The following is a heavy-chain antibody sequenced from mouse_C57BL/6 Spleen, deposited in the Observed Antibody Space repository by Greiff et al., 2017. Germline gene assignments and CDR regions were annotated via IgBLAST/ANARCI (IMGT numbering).Heavy chain of an antibody. V-gene: IGHV5-4*01. J-gene: IGHJ2*01. CDR1: GFTFSSYA. CDR2: ISDGGSYT. CDR3: AREGGYDYDGEYYFDY. Sequence: DVKLVESGGGLVKPGGSLKLSCAASGFTFSSYAMSWVRQTPEKRLEWVATISDGGSYTYYPDNVKGRFTISRDNAKNNLYLQMSHLKSEDTAMYYCAREGGYDYDGEYYFDYWGQGTTLTVSS. D-gene: IGHD2-4*01.